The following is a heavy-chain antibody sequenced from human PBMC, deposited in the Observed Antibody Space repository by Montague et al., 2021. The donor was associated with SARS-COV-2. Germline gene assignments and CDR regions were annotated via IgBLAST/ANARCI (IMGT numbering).Heavy chain of an antibody. J-gene: IGHJ4*03. V-gene: IGHV4-39*01. Sequence: SETLSLTCTVTGGSISGSSYYWGWIRRSPGKGLEWIASVDYSGNTYYTPSLKSRLTISVDTFKNQFSLKLNSVTAADTALYYCARREYSYGWGDWGQGTLVTVSS. CDR3: ARREYSYGWGD. D-gene: IGHD5-18*01. CDR1: GGSISGSSYY. CDR2: VDYSGNT.